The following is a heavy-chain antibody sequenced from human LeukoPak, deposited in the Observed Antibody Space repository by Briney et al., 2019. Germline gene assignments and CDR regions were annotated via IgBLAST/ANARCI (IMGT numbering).Heavy chain of an antibody. CDR1: GGSISSNTYF. Sequence: PSETLSLTCSVSGGSISSNTYFWGWIRRPPGKGLEWIGSIRYSGSTYYNPSLKSRVTISVDTSNNQFSLHLTSLTAADTAVYYCATSDTVSTYNWFDPWGLGTLVTVS. CDR3: ATSDTVSTYNWFDP. V-gene: IGHV4-39*01. CDR2: IRYSGST. D-gene: IGHD5/OR15-5a*01. J-gene: IGHJ5*02.